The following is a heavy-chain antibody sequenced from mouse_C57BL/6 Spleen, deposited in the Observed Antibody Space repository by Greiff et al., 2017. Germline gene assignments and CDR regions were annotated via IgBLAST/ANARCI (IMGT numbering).Heavy chain of an antibody. CDR3: VRRGPYYGFDY. CDR2: IRSKSNDDSK. V-gene: IGHV10-1*01. D-gene: IGHD1-1*01. Sequence: EVQRVESGGGLVQPKGSLKLSCAASGFSFNTYAMNWVRQAPGKGLEWVARIRSKSNDDSKYYATSVKDRFTISRDESETILYLQMNNLKTEDTAMYYCVRRGPYYGFDYWGQGTTLTVSS. CDR1: GFSFNTYA. J-gene: IGHJ2*01.